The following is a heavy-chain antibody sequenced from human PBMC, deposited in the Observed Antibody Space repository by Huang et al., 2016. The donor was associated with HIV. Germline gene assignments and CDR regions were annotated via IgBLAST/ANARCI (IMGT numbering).Heavy chain of an antibody. V-gene: IGHV1-3*01. J-gene: IGHJ5*02. CDR2: INGDGLT. Sequence: QVQLVQSGAEVEKPGASVNLSCKASGFNFLTYALLWVRQAPGQRREWMGWINGDGLTKYSQKFQGRVTITRDRSASTVYVDFKSLTYEDTAVYYCARDKEAGTPFFDPWGQGTLVTVSS. D-gene: IGHD6-19*01. CDR1: GFNFLTYA. CDR3: ARDKEAGTPFFDP.